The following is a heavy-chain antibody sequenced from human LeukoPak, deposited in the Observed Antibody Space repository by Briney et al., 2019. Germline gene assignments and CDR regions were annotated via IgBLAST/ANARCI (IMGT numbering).Heavy chain of an antibody. CDR2: ISGYNGNT. CDR3: ARDIAARPGDYYYYYMDV. D-gene: IGHD6-6*01. J-gene: IGHJ6*03. Sequence: ASVKVSCKASGYTFSSYGIAWVRQAPGQGLEWMGWISGYNGNTNYAQKLQGRVTMTTDTSTSTAYMELRSLRSDDTAVYYCARDIAARPGDYYYYYMDVWGKGTTVTVSS. V-gene: IGHV1-18*01. CDR1: GYTFSSYG.